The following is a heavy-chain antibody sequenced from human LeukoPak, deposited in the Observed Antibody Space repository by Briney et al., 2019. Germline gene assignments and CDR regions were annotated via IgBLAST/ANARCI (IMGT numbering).Heavy chain of an antibody. CDR1: GFTFSDYY. CDR2: ISSGGSTI. J-gene: IGHJ3*02. CDR3: AKDLSDSNDAFDI. V-gene: IGHV3-11*01. D-gene: IGHD3-16*02. Sequence: GGSLRLSCAVSGFTFSDYYMSWIRQAPGKGLEWVSYISSGGSTISHADSVKGRFTISRDNAENSLYLQMNSLRAEDTAVYYCAKDLSDSNDAFDIWGQGTMVTVSS.